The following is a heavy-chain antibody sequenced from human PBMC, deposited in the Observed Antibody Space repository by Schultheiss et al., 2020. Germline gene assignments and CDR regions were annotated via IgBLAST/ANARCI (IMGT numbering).Heavy chain of an antibody. Sequence: GGSLRLSCAASGFTVSSNYMSWVRQAPGKGLEWVGRIKSKTDGGTTDYAAPVKGRFTISRDDSKNTLYLQMNTLRAGDTAHNYCTRDSWDVRLEGWFDPWGQGTLVTVSS. CDR3: TRDSWDVRLEGWFDP. CDR1: GFTVSSNY. D-gene: IGHD1-1*01. J-gene: IGHJ5*02. CDR2: IKSKTDGGTT. V-gene: IGHV3-15*01.